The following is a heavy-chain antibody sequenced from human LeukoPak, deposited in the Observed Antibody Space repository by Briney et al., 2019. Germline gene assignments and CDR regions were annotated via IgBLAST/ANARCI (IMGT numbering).Heavy chain of an antibody. D-gene: IGHD5-24*01. J-gene: IGHJ3*02. CDR1: GGSFSDYY. Sequence: SETLSLTCGVYGGSFSDYYWGWIRQPPGKGLEWIGTIYYSGNTYYNPSLKSRVTISIDTSKNQFSLKLSSVTAADTAVYYCARGLRGRLLQDAFDIWGQGTVVTVSS. CDR2: IYYSGNT. V-gene: IGHV4-34*01. CDR3: ARGLRGRLLQDAFDI.